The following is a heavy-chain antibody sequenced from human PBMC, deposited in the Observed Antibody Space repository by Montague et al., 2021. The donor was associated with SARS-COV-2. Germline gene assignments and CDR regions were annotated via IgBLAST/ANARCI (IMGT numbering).Heavy chain of an antibody. CDR2: IFHSGTT. V-gene: IGHV4-4*02. J-gene: IGHJ5*02. CDR3: ALPLGGARFDP. Sequence: SETLSLTRTLSGGSISSDNWWTWVRQPPGKGLEWIGDIFHSGTTKYNPSLKSRLTISVDKSKNQISLKLISVTAADTAMYYCALPLGGARFDPWSQGTLVTVSS. D-gene: IGHD3-16*01. CDR1: GGSISSDNW.